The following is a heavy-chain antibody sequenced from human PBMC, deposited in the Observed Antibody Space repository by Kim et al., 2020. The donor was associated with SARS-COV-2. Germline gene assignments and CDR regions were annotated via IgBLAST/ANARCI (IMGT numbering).Heavy chain of an antibody. Sequence: GGSLRLFCAASGFTFSSYEMNWVRQAPGKGLEWVSYISSSGSTIYYADSVKGRFTISRDNAKNSLYLQMNSLRAEDTAVYYCARTIFGGNYYYYGMGVWGQGTTVIVSS. CDR1: GFTFSSYE. J-gene: IGHJ6*02. V-gene: IGHV3-48*03. D-gene: IGHD3-3*01. CDR3: ARTIFGGNYYYYGMGV. CDR2: ISSSGSTI.